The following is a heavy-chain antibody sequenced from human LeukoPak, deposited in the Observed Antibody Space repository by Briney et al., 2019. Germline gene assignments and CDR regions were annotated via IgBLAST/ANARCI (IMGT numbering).Heavy chain of an antibody. V-gene: IGHV4-30-2*01. Sequence: SETLSLTCAVSGGSISSGGYSWSWIRQPPGKGLEWIGYIYHSGSTYYNPSLKSRVTMSVDTSKNQISLKLSSVTAADTAVYYCARGPPPDFDYWGRGTLVTVST. CDR2: IYHSGST. J-gene: IGHJ4*02. CDR3: ARGPPPDFDY. CDR1: GGSISSGGYS.